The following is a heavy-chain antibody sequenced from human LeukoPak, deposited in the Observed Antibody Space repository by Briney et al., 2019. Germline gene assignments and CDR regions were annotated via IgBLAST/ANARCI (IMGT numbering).Heavy chain of an antibody. CDR2: VNPSGDNT. CDR1: GYTFSNYY. D-gene: IGHD1-26*01. CDR3: ARGVGVTQDRTRIHYYYGMDV. V-gene: IGHV1-46*01. Sequence: ASVNVSCKTSGYTFSNYYMHWVRQAPGQGPEWMGIVNPSGDNTNYAQKFQGRITMTRDTSTTTVYMELSSLRSEDTAVYYCARGVGVTQDRTRIHYYYGMDVWGQGTTVTVSS. J-gene: IGHJ6*02.